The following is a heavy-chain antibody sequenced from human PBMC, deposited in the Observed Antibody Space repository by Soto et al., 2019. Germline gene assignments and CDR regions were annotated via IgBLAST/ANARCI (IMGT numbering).Heavy chain of an antibody. D-gene: IGHD3-9*01. CDR2: IYYSGST. CDR1: GGSISSSSYY. J-gene: IGHJ4*02. V-gene: IGHV4-39*01. CDR3: ERNRGYYDILTGYYTELNFDY. Sequence: SETLSLTCTVSGGSISSSSYYWGWIRQPPGKGLEWIASIYYSGSTYYNPSLKSRVTISVDTSKNQFSLKLSSVTAADTAVYYCERNRGYYDILTGYYTELNFDYWGQGTLVTVSS.